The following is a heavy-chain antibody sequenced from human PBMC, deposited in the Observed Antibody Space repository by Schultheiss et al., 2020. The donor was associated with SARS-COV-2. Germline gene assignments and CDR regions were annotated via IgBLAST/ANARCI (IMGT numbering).Heavy chain of an antibody. CDR3: TTDRSWFGELDY. D-gene: IGHD3-10*01. Sequence: GGSLRLSCAASGFTVSSYAMHWVRQAPGKGLEWVAVISYDGSNKYYADSVKGRFTISRDNSKNTLYLQMNSLKTEDTAVYYCTTDRSWFGELDYWGQGTLVTVSS. CDR2: ISYDGSNK. V-gene: IGHV3-30*07. CDR1: GFTVSSYA. J-gene: IGHJ4*02.